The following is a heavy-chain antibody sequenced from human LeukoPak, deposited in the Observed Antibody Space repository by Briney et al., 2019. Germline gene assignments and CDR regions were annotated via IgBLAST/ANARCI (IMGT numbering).Heavy chain of an antibody. J-gene: IGHJ5*02. V-gene: IGHV3-21*01. CDR2: ISSSSSYI. Sequence: GGSLRLSCAASGFTFSSYNMNWVRQAPGEGLEWVSSISSSSSYIYYADSVKGRFTISRDNAKNSLYLQMNSLRAEDTAVYYCAREVGGYSYGSYRTGWFDPWGQGTLVTVSS. D-gene: IGHD5-18*01. CDR3: AREVGGYSYGSYRTGWFDP. CDR1: GFTFSSYN.